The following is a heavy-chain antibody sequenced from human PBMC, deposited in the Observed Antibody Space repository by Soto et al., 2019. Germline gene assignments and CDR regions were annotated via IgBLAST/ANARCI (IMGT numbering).Heavy chain of an antibody. Sequence: GGSLRLSCAASGFTFSSYGMHWVRQAPGKGLEWVAVIWYDGSNKYYADSVKGRFTISRDNSKNTLYLQMNSLRAEDTAVYYCAREPMVRGASVCYMDVWGKGTTVTVSS. CDR1: GFTFSSYG. CDR2: IWYDGSNK. D-gene: IGHD3-10*01. CDR3: AREPMVRGASVCYMDV. J-gene: IGHJ6*03. V-gene: IGHV3-33*01.